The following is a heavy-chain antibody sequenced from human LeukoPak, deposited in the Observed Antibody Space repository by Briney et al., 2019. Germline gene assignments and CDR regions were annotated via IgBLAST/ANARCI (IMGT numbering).Heavy chain of an antibody. CDR3: AREGELRGREYMDV. J-gene: IGHJ6*03. V-gene: IGHV3-74*01. D-gene: IGHD1-26*01. CDR1: GFTFSSYW. CDR2: INSDGSST. Sequence: GGSLRLSCAASGFTFSSYWMHWVRQAPGKGLVWVSRINSDGSSTSYADSVKGRFTISRDNAKKSVYLQMNSLTAEDTAVYYCAREGELRGREYMDVWGKGTTVTVSS.